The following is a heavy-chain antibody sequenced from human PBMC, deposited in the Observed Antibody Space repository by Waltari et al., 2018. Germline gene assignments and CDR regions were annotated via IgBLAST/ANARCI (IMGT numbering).Heavy chain of an antibody. V-gene: IGHV1-2*06. CDR2: INPTSGNT. CDR1: GNTLTSYY. Sequence: QVQLVQSGAEVKKPGASVKVSCKASGNTLTSYYMHGGRPAPGQGLEWMGRINPTSGNTNYARKFQDRVTMTRDTSVNTAYMVVGRLTSDDTAVYFCARESAFSTSWYPGFDPWGQGTLVTVAS. D-gene: IGHD2-2*01. CDR3: ARESAFSTSWYPGFDP. J-gene: IGHJ5*02.